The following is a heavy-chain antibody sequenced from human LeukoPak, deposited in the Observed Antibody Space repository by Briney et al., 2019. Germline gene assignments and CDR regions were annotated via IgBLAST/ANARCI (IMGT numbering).Heavy chain of an antibody. V-gene: IGHV3-7*01. Sequence: GDSLRLSCAASGFTFSSFWMSWVRQAPGKGLEWVANIKEDGSEKYYADSVKGRFTISRDNGKNSLYLQMNSLRVEDTAVYYCATYSTRNAREFQSWGQGTLVTVSS. CDR3: ATYSTRNAREFQS. CDR1: GFTFSSFW. J-gene: IGHJ1*01. CDR2: IKEDGSEK. D-gene: IGHD4-11*01.